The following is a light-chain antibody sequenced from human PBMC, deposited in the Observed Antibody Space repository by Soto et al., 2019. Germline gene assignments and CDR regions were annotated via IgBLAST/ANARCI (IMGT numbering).Light chain of an antibody. Sequence: EIVLTQSPGTLSLSPGERATLSCRASQSVSSSFLAWYQQKPGQAPSLLIYGASSRATGIPDRFSGSGSGTDFTLTISRLEPEDAAEYYCQQYGSSPLTFGGGTKVEIK. V-gene: IGKV3-20*01. J-gene: IGKJ4*01. CDR1: QSVSSSF. CDR3: QQYGSSPLT. CDR2: GAS.